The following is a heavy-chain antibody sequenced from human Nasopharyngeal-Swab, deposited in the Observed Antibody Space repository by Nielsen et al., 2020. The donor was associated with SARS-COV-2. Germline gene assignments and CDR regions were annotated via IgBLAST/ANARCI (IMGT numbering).Heavy chain of an antibody. D-gene: IGHD5-18*01. J-gene: IGHJ4*02. CDR3: ARTFPRGVNSYGPGY. V-gene: IGHV3-48*03. CDR2: ISSSGSTI. CDR1: GFTFSSYE. Sequence: GGSLRLSCAASGFTFSSYEMNWVRQAPGKGLEWVSYISSSGSTIYYADSVKSRFTISRDNAKNSLYLQMNSLRAEDTAVYYCARTFPRGVNSYGPGYWGQGTLVTVSS.